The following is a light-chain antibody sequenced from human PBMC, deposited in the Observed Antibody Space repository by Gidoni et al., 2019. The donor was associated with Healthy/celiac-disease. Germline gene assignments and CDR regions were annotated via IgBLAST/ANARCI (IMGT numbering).Light chain of an antibody. Sequence: SSELTQDPAVSVALGQTVRITCQGDSLRSYYASWYQQKPGQAPVLVIYGKNNRPSGIPDRFSGSSSGNTASLTITGAQAEDEADYYCNSRDISGNHLEVFGTGTKVTVL. CDR3: NSRDISGNHLEV. CDR1: SLRSYY. CDR2: GKN. J-gene: IGLJ1*01. V-gene: IGLV3-19*01.